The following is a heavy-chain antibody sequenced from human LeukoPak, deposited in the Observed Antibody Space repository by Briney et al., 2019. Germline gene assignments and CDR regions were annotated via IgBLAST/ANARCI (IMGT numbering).Heavy chain of an antibody. D-gene: IGHD6-19*01. CDR3: ARDRRGSGWFQAPYYYYYGMDV. Sequence: GGSLRLSCAASGFTFSSYNMNWVRQAPGKGLEWVANIKQDGSEKYYVDSVKGRFTISRDNAKNSLYLQMNSLRAEDTAVYYCARDRRGSGWFQAPYYYYYGMDVWGQGTTVTVSS. J-gene: IGHJ6*02. CDR1: GFTFSSYN. CDR2: IKQDGSEK. V-gene: IGHV3-7*01.